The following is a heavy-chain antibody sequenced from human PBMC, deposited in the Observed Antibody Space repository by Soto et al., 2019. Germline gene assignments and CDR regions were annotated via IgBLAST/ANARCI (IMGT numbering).Heavy chain of an antibody. CDR2: ISNDGTST. V-gene: IGHV3-30-3*01. Sequence: QVQLVESGGGVVQSGRSLRLSCAASRFMFSTYVMHWVRQTPDTGLEWVAGISNDGTSTHYPDSVKGRFTISRDYSKNTLHLQMDSLSGEDSAVYYCAREDLSSGHAGTFYHWGQGTLVSVSS. D-gene: IGHD3-22*01. CDR1: RFMFSTYV. CDR3: AREDLSSGHAGTFYH. J-gene: IGHJ1*01.